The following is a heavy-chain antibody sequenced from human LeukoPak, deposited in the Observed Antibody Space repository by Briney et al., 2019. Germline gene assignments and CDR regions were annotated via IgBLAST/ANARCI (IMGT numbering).Heavy chain of an antibody. Sequence: GGSLRLSCTASGYIFSDYSMHWVRQTPGNGLEWISYISYTTTAIYYADSVKGRFTISRDNAKNSLYLLMNSLRDEDTAVYYCARDASFGADWRFWGRGTLVTVSS. CDR2: ISYTTTAI. CDR1: GYIFSDYS. V-gene: IGHV3-48*02. CDR3: ARDASFGADWRF. D-gene: IGHD3-16*01. J-gene: IGHJ4*02.